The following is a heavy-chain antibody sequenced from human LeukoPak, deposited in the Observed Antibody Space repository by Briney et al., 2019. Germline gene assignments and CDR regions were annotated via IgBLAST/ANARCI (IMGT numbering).Heavy chain of an antibody. CDR1: GFTLSSSW. V-gene: IGHV3-7*01. Sequence: GGSLRLSCAASGFTLSSSWMSWVRQAPGKGLEWVANIHQDGSVKYYVDSVKGRFTISRDNAKNSLYLQMNSLRAEDTAVYYCARDSFAYWGQGTLVTVSS. J-gene: IGHJ4*02. CDR3: ARDSFAY. CDR2: IHQDGSVK.